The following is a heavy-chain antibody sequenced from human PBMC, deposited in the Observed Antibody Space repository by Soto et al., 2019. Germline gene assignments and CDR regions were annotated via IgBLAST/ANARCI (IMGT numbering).Heavy chain of an antibody. V-gene: IGHV1-2*02. CDR3: ARGGGVEVAESAVFDM. CDR1: GYPVTAYY. J-gene: IGHJ3*02. D-gene: IGHD6-19*01. CDR2: INPATGAA. Sequence: QLHLVQSGAVVKKPGASVTVSCSASGYPVTAYYMHWVRQAPGRGLEWMGGINPATGAAKYTQTFQGRVTMTRDPPTITVFMELSALKSEAPAVFYWARGGGVEVAESAVFDMWGQGTWSPSLQ.